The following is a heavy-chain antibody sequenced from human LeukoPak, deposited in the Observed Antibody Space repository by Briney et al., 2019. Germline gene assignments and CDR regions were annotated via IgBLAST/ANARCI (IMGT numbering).Heavy chain of an antibody. D-gene: IGHD1-26*01. Sequence: GGSLRLSCAASGFTFSNYGMHWVRQAPGKGLKWVAVISYDGSNKYYADSVKGRFTISRDNSKNTLYLQMNSLRAEDTAVYYCAKDLVGAIIYWGQGTLVTVSS. V-gene: IGHV3-30*18. J-gene: IGHJ4*02. CDR2: ISYDGSNK. CDR1: GFTFSNYG. CDR3: AKDLVGAIIY.